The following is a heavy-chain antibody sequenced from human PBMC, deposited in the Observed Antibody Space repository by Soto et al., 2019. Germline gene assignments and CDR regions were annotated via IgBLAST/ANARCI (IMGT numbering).Heavy chain of an antibody. CDR1: GGTFSSYA. V-gene: IGHV1-69*13. CDR2: IIPIFGTA. CDR3: ASGYYTGVHYYGMDV. Sequence: GASVKVSCKASGGTFSSYAISWVRQAPGQGLEWMGGIIPIFGTANYAQKFQGRVTITADESTSTAYMELSSLRSEDTAVYYCASGYYTGVHYYGMDVWGQGTTVTVSS. J-gene: IGHJ6*02. D-gene: IGHD3-3*01.